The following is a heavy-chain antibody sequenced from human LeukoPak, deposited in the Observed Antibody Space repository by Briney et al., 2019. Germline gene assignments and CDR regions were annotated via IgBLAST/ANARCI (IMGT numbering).Heavy chain of an antibody. Sequence: PGGSLRLSCAASGFTFSNAWMSWVRQAPGKGLEWVGRIKTKTDGGTTDYAAPVKGRFTISRDDSKNTLYLQMNSLKTEDTAVYYCLRQGYYDSSGYYYGFDYWGQGTLVTVSS. V-gene: IGHV3-15*01. CDR2: IKTKTDGGTT. CDR3: LRQGYYDSSGYYYGFDY. J-gene: IGHJ4*02. CDR1: GFTFSNAW. D-gene: IGHD3-22*01.